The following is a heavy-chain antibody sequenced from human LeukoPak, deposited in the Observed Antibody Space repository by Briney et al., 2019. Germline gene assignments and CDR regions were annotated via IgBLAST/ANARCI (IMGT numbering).Heavy chain of an antibody. CDR1: GYTFTGYY. J-gene: IGHJ4*02. CDR2: INPNSGGT. CDR3: ARVGGYDFWSGHHGYYFDY. D-gene: IGHD3-3*01. V-gene: IGHV1-2*02. Sequence: GASVKVSCKASGYTFTGYYMHWVRQAPGQGLEWIGWINPNSGGTNYAQKFQGRVTMTRDTSISTAYMELSSLRSDDTAVYYCARVGGYDFWSGHHGYYFDYWGQGTLVTVSS.